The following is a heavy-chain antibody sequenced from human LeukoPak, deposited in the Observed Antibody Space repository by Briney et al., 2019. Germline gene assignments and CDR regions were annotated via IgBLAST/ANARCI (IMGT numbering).Heavy chain of an antibody. V-gene: IGHV4-61*02. Sequence: PSETLSLTCTVSGDSISSGYYFWSWIRQPAGKGLEWIGRIYKNGDTNYNPSLKSRVTISVDTSKNQFSLKLSSVTAADTAVYYCARHRSSGWYSRRNYYYYMDVWGKGTTVTVSS. CDR2: IYKNGDT. D-gene: IGHD6-19*01. J-gene: IGHJ6*03. CDR1: GDSISSGYYF. CDR3: ARHRSSGWYSRRNYYYYMDV.